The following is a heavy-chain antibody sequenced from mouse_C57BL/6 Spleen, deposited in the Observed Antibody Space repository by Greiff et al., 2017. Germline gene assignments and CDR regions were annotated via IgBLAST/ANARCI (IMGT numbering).Heavy chain of an antibody. CDR3: ARSPTGFDY. CDR1: GYTFTRYD. CDR2: FYPRDCST. Sequence: VQLQQPGPELVKPGASVQLSCKASGYTFTRYDINWVTQRPGQGLAWIGWFYPRDCSTTYNAKFKGKATLTGDTSSSTAYMELHSLTSEDTAVYFCARSPTGFDYWGQGTTLTVSS. J-gene: IGHJ2*01. V-gene: IGHV1-85*01. D-gene: IGHD2-10*01.